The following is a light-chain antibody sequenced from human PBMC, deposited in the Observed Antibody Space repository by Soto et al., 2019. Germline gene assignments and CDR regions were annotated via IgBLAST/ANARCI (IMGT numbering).Light chain of an antibody. Sequence: DIQMTQSPSTLSASVGDRVTITCRASQNINNWLAWYQQKPGRAPRFLIYRASSLESGVPSRFSGSRSGTDFTLTISSLQPDDFATYYCQQYNSYPYTFGQGTKLEIK. J-gene: IGKJ2*01. V-gene: IGKV1-5*03. CDR2: RAS. CDR3: QQYNSYPYT. CDR1: QNINNW.